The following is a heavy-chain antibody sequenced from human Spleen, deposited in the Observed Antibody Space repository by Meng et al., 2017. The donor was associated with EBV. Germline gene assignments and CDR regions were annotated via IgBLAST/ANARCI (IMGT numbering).Heavy chain of an antibody. CDR2: IIPKLDTT. J-gene: IGHJ4*02. CDR1: GDTFNNYA. Sequence: QVQLVQSGAEMKKPGSSVKVSCTASGDTFNNYAFSWVRQAPGQGLEWMGGIIPKLDTTTYAKKFQGRVTITADEPTSTAYMELSSLRSEDTAIYFCASDPGEYSTSYTFDSWGQGTLVTVSS. D-gene: IGHD6-6*01. V-gene: IGHV1-69*01. CDR3: ASDPGEYSTSYTFDS.